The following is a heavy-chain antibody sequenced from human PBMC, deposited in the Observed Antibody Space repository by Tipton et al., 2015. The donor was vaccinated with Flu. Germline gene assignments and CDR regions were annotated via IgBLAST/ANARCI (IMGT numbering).Heavy chain of an antibody. J-gene: IGHJ4*02. Sequence: TLSLTCTVSGGSISSSSYYWGWIRQPPGKGLEWIGSIYYSGSTYYNPSPKSRVTISVDTSKNQFSPKLSSVTAADTAVYYCARRDAPKRSAFDYWGQGTLVTVSS. CDR3: ARRDAPKRSAFDY. D-gene: IGHD1-26*01. V-gene: IGHV4-39*01. CDR2: IYYSGST. CDR1: GGSISSSSYY.